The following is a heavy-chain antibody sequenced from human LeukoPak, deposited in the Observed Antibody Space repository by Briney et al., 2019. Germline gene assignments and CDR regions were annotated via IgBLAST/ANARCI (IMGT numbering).Heavy chain of an antibody. J-gene: IGHJ4*02. V-gene: IGHV5-51*01. Sequence: GESLKISCKGSGYSFTSNWIGWVRQMPGKGLEWMGVIYPSDSDTRYSPSFQGQVTISADKSISTAYLQWRSLKVSDSAMYYCARLTAVVTFDYWGQGTLVTVSS. D-gene: IGHD4-23*01. CDR3: ARLTAVVTFDY. CDR1: GYSFTSNW. CDR2: IYPSDSDT.